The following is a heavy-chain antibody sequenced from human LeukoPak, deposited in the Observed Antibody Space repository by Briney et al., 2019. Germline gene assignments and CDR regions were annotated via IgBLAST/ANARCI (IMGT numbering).Heavy chain of an antibody. Sequence: ASVTVSFTASAYRFIVYYIHWVRQAPGQGLEWMGWIHPNSGGANYAQKFQGRVTLTRDTSISTAYMELSSLRSEDTAVYYGAREGGILVRPAANWFDPWGQGTLVTVSS. CDR3: AREGGILVRPAANWFDP. J-gene: IGHJ5*02. V-gene: IGHV1-2*02. CDR2: IHPNSGGA. CDR1: AYRFIVYY. D-gene: IGHD2-2*01.